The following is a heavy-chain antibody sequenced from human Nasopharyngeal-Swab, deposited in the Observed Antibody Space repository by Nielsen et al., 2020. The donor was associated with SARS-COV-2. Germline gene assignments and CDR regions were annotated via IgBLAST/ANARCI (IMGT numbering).Heavy chain of an antibody. CDR1: GFTFSSYG. J-gene: IGHJ4*02. D-gene: IGHD5-18*01. CDR2: ISYDVSNK. CDR3: GRNVRGYAYGY. V-gene: IGHV3-30*03. Sequence: GGSLRLSCAASGFTFSSYGMHWVRQAPGKGLEWVAVISYDVSNKYHADSVKGRFTISRDISKNTLYLQMNSLTVEDTAMYYCGRNVRGYAYGYWGQGTLVTVSS.